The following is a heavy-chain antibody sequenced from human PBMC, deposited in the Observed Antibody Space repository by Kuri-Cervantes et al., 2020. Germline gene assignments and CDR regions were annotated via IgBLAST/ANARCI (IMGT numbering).Heavy chain of an antibody. Sequence: ASVKVSCKASGYTFTTYGISWVRQAPGQGLGWMGWISPYNNNTNYAQKLQGRVTITADESTSTAYMELSSLRSEDTAVYYCARDRQYQPSTEWGFNWFDPWGQGTLVTVSS. V-gene: IGHV1-18*01. CDR3: ARDRQYQPSTEWGFNWFDP. CDR2: ISPYNNNT. J-gene: IGHJ5*02. D-gene: IGHD2-2*01. CDR1: GYTFTTYG.